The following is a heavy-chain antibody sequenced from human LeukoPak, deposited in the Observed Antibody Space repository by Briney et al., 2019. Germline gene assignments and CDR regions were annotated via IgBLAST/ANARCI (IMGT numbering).Heavy chain of an antibody. J-gene: IGHJ4*02. Sequence: GGSLRLSCAASGFTFSDHYMDWVRQAPGKGLEWVGRIRKKARSYSTEYAASVKGRFTISRDDSKNSLYLQMNSLKTEDTAVYYCARARDGDYCFDYWGQGTLVAVSS. CDR1: GFTFSDHY. CDR2: IRKKARSYST. CDR3: ARARDGDYCFDY. V-gene: IGHV3-72*01. D-gene: IGHD4-17*01.